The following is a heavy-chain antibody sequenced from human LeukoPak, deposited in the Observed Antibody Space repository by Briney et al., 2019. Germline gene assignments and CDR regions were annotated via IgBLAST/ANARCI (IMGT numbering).Heavy chain of an antibody. Sequence: SETLSLTCTVSGGSISNYYWSWIRQPPGKGLEWIGYISYSGNTNYNPSLKSRVTISVDTSKNQFSLKLSSVTAADTAVYYCARGRTYRSSSWFDPWGQGTLVTVSS. CDR3: ARGRTYRSSSWFDP. CDR2: ISYSGNT. CDR1: GGSISNYY. V-gene: IGHV4-59*01. J-gene: IGHJ5*02. D-gene: IGHD6-6*01.